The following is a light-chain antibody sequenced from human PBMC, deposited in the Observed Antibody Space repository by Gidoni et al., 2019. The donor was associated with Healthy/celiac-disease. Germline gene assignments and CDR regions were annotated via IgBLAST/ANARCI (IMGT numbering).Light chain of an antibody. CDR2: DA. J-gene: IGKJ1*01. CDR3: QQRSNWLWT. V-gene: IGKV3-11*01. Sequence: EIVLTQSPATLSLSPEERATLSCRASQSVSSYLAWYQQKPGQAPRLLIYDASRFSGSGSGTDVTLTISSLEPEDFAVYYCQQRSNWLWTFGQGTKVEIK. CDR1: QSVSSY.